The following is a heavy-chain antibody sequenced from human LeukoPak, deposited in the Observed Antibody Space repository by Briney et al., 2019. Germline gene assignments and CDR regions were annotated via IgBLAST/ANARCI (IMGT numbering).Heavy chain of an antibody. J-gene: IGHJ4*02. CDR3: AKTSEVLLGIDY. Sequence: PGGSLRLSCAASGFTFSSYAMSWVRQAPGKGLEWVSAISGSGGSAYYADSVKGRFTISRDNSKNTLYLQMDSLRAEDTAVYYCAKTSEVLLGIDYWGQGTLVTVSS. V-gene: IGHV3-23*01. D-gene: IGHD3-16*01. CDR2: ISGSGGSA. CDR1: GFTFSSYA.